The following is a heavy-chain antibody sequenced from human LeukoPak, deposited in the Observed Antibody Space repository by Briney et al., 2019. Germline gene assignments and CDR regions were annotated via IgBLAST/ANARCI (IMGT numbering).Heavy chain of an antibody. J-gene: IGHJ4*02. V-gene: IGHV1-2*02. Sequence: ASVKVSCKASGYTFTGYYVHWVRQAPGQGLEWMGWINPNSGGTNYAQKFQGRVTMTRDTSISTAYMELSRLRSDDTAVYYCARIGIQYCSGGSCYRTAFDYWGQGTLVTVSS. D-gene: IGHD2-15*01. CDR2: INPNSGGT. CDR3: ARIGIQYCSGGSCYRTAFDY. CDR1: GYTFTGYY.